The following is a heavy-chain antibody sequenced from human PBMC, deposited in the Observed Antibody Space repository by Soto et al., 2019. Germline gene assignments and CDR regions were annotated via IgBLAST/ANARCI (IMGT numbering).Heavy chain of an antibody. CDR2: IYFTGNT. Sequence: SETLSLTCSASGGSITSSSHFWGWVRQPPGKGLEWIGTIYFTGNTYYTPSLKSRLTMSIDTSKNEFSLRLNSVTAADTAVYYCAGQTFTIAAASYGRSNWFDPWGPGTLVTVSP. J-gene: IGHJ5*02. V-gene: IGHV4-39*01. D-gene: IGHD6-25*01. CDR1: GGSITSSSHF. CDR3: AGQTFTIAAASYGRSNWFDP.